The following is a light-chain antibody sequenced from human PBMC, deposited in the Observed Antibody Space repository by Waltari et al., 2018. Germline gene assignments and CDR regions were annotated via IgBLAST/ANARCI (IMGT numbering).Light chain of an antibody. V-gene: IGKV3-15*01. CDR1: QGVSSN. CDR3: QQYNNWPRGT. J-gene: IGKJ1*01. CDR2: GAS. Sequence: TVLTHPPPPLHVSPGEQATPPCQASQGVSSNLAWYQQKPGQAPRLLIYGASTRATGIPARFSGSGSGTEFTLTISSLQSEDFAVYYCQQYNNWPRGTFGQGTKVEIK.